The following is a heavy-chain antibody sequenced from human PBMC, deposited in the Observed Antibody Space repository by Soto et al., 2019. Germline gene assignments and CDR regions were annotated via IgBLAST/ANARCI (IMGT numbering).Heavy chain of an antibody. Sequence: SETLSVTCASSGAPITWGDYSWNWIRQPPGKGLEWIGYIFHGGSTYYNPSLRSRVTISVDRSRTQFSLKMSPVTAADTAVYYCARGRVVVPAAVMFNCLDPWGQGALVTVSS. CDR3: ARGRVVVPAAVMFNCLDP. J-gene: IGHJ5*02. CDR1: GAPITWGDYS. V-gene: IGHV4-30-2*01. D-gene: IGHD2-2*01. CDR2: IFHGGST.